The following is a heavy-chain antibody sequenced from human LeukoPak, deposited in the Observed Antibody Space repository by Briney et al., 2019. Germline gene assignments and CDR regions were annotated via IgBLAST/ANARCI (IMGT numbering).Heavy chain of an antibody. CDR1: GYTFTSYG. V-gene: IGHV1-18*01. D-gene: IGHD2-21*02. CDR2: ISGYNGNT. Sequence: ASVKVSCKASGYTFTSYGISWVRQAPGQGLGWMGWISGYNGNTNYAQKVQGRVTMTTDTSTSTAYMELRSLRSDDTALYYCAREVTSVGLDVWGQGTRSPSP. CDR3: AREVTSVGLDV. J-gene: IGHJ6*02.